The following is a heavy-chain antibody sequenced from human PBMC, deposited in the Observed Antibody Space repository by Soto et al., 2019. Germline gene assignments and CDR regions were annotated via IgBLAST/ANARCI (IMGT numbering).Heavy chain of an antibody. Sequence: LRLSCAASGFTFSDYYMAWIRQAPGSGLEWVSYISSSSGTISYANSVKGRFTISRDNAQNSLYLQMTSLRAEDTAVYYCARGTYRSKTDFDYWGQGTLVTVSS. CDR2: ISSSSGTI. CDR3: ARGTYRSKTDFDY. CDR1: GFTFSDYY. V-gene: IGHV3-11*01. D-gene: IGHD6-13*01. J-gene: IGHJ4*02.